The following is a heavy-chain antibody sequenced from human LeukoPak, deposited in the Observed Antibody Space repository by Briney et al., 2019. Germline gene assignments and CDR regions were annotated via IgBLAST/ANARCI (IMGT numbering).Heavy chain of an antibody. CDR3: AKDTQEGSSWHNAFDI. CDR2: ISWNSGSI. CDR1: GFTFSSYW. Sequence: GGSLRLSCAASGFTFSSYWMSWVRQAPGKGLEWVSGISWNSGSIGYADSVKGRFTISRDNAKNSLYLQMNSLRAEDTALYYCAKDTQEGSSWHNAFDIWGQGTMVTVSS. J-gene: IGHJ3*02. V-gene: IGHV3-9*01. D-gene: IGHD6-13*01.